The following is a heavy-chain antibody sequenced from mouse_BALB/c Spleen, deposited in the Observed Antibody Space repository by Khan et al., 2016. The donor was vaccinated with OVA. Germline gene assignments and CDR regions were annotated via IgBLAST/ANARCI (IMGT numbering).Heavy chain of an antibody. CDR3: ARRGYDYGRGALFAY. D-gene: IGHD2-4*01. Sequence: QVQLKESGPGLVQPSQSLSITCTVSGFSLNNYSVHWVRQSPGKGLEWLGVIWSAGSTDYNAAFISRLTISKDNSRSQVFFKMTSLQPNDTAIYXCARRGYDYGRGALFAYWGQGTLVTVSA. CDR2: IWSAGST. V-gene: IGHV2-2*02. J-gene: IGHJ3*01. CDR1: GFSLNNYS.